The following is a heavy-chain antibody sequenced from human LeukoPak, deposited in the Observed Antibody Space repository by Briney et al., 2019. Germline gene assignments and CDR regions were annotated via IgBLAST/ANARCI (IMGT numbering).Heavy chain of an antibody. V-gene: IGHV3-23*01. Sequence: GGSLRLSCVASGFTFSSSAMSWVRQAPEKGLEWVSVISSSGGSTYYADSVKGRFTISRDNSKNTLYLQMSSLRAEDTAVYYCAKGSRSIAVDNLCDYWGQGTLVTVSS. CDR2: ISSSGGST. J-gene: IGHJ4*02. CDR1: GFTFSSSA. CDR3: AKGSRSIAVDNLCDY. D-gene: IGHD6-6*01.